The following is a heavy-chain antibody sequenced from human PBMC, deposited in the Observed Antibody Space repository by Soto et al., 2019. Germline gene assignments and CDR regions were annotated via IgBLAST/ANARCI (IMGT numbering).Heavy chain of an antibody. CDR1: GFTFSSYA. J-gene: IGHJ3*02. CDR2: ISYDGSNK. Sequence: QVQLVESGGGVVQPGRSLRLSCAASGFTFSSYAMHWVRQAPGKGLEWVAVISYDGSNKYYADSVKGRFTISRDNSKNTRYLQMNSLRAEDTAVYYCISGRNAFDIWGQGTMVTVSS. D-gene: IGHD6-19*01. V-gene: IGHV3-30-3*01. CDR3: ISGRNAFDI.